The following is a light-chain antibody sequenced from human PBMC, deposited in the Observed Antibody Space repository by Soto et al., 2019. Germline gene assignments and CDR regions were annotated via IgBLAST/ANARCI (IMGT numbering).Light chain of an antibody. CDR3: HQYATSPQT. CDR1: QTVSNSY. V-gene: IGKV3-20*01. Sequence: EILLTQSPDTLSLSPGERATLSCWASQTVSNSYLAWYQQRPGQAPRLLIYGAYNRAPGVPDRFSGSGSGTAFTLIISSLEPEDFVVYYCHQYATSPQTFGQGTQVEI. J-gene: IGKJ1*01. CDR2: GAY.